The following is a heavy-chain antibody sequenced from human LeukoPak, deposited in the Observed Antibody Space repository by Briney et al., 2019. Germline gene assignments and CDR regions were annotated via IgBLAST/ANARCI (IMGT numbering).Heavy chain of an antibody. CDR1: GGSISGYY. D-gene: IGHD1-26*01. V-gene: IGHV4-59*01. J-gene: IGHJ4*02. CDR2: IFYSGST. CDR3: ARGEWDLLFDY. Sequence: SETLSLTCTVSGGSISGYYWSWIRQPPGKGLECIGYIFYSGSTNYNPSLKSRVTISVDTSKNQFSLKLSSVTAADTAVYYCARGEWDLLFDYWGQGTLVTVSS.